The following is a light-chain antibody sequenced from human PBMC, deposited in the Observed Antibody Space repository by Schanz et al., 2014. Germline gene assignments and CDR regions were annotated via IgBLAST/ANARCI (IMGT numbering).Light chain of an antibody. Sequence: DIQMTQSPSSLSASVGARVTITCRASQSISSYLNWYQQKPGKAPKLLIYGASGLQSGVPSRFSGSGSGTDFTLTIYSLQPEDLASYYCQQSYSTPYTFGQGTKLEIK. CDR1: QSISSY. V-gene: IGKV1-39*01. CDR3: QQSYSTPYT. CDR2: GAS. J-gene: IGKJ2*01.